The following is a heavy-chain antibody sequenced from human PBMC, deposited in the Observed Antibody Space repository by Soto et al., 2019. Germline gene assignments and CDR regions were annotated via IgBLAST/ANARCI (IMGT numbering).Heavy chain of an antibody. V-gene: IGHV5-51*01. D-gene: IGHD6-19*01. CDR1: GDSFTNYW. Sequence: GALLNLSRQVSGDSFTNYWIGWTRQIPGKGLEARGIIYPVHFDTRYSPSFQGQVTISADKSISTAYLQWSSLPASDSAMYFCGRASGPPSYYAMDIWGRGTAVTVCS. CDR2: IYPVHFDT. J-gene: IGHJ6*02. CDR3: GRASGPPSYYAMDI.